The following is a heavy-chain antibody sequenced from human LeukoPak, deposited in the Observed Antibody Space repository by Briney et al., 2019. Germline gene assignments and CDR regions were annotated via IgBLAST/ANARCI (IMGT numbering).Heavy chain of an antibody. V-gene: IGHV4-38-2*02. CDR3: ARVEVPRDINDWYFDL. CDR1: GYSIARGFF. J-gene: IGHJ2*01. D-gene: IGHD2-15*01. Sequence: SETLSLTCTVSGYSIARGFFWAWIRQPPGGGLEWIGSLYHSGTTYYSTSLKSRISTSVDTSKNQFSLKLRLVTAADTAVYYCARVEVPRDINDWYFDLWGRGTLVTVSS. CDR2: LYHSGTT.